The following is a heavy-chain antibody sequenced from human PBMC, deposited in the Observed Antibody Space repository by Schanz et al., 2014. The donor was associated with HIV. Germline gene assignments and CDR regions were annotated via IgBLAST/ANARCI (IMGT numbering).Heavy chain of an antibody. CDR1: GSSVTYFY. CDR2: VNHSGDT. CDR3: GRYDSPGVDV. Sequence: QVQLQQWGAGLLKPSETLSLTCAVYGSSVTYFYWTWIRQSPGKGLEWIAEVNHSGDTNYNPSLKSRVTISIDTSANQLSLKLASVTAADTAVYYCGRYDSPGVDVWGQGTTVIVSS. J-gene: IGHJ6*02. V-gene: IGHV4-34*02. D-gene: IGHD2-15*01.